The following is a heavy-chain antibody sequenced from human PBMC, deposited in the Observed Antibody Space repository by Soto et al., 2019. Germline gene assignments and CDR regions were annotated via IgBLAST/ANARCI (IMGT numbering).Heavy chain of an antibody. J-gene: IGHJ6*02. D-gene: IGHD3-10*01. Sequence: QVQLVQSGVEVKKPGSSVRVSCKASGDTFKNSVISWGRQAPRQGLEWMGGTIPLFGTTDYAQKFQGRLTITTDESTTTAYMEVSRLTSEDTAVYYCVAELDFGKLSVVWGQGTTVIVSS. V-gene: IGHV1-69*01. CDR3: VAELDFGKLSVV. CDR2: TIPLFGTT. CDR1: GDTFKNSV.